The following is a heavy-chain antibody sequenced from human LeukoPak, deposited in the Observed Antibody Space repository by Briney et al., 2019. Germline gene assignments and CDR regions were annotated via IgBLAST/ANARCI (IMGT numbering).Heavy chain of an antibody. J-gene: IGHJ3*02. CDR1: VGTFSSYV. Sequence: GASVTVSCTASVGTFSSYVISWVRQAPGQGLEWMGGIIPIFGTANYAQKFQGRVTIIADESTSTAYMELRSLRSEDTAVYYCARDRYYYGSGSYPHALDIWGQGTMVTVSS. D-gene: IGHD3-10*01. CDR2: IIPIFGTA. V-gene: IGHV1-69*01. CDR3: ARDRYYYGSGSYPHALDI.